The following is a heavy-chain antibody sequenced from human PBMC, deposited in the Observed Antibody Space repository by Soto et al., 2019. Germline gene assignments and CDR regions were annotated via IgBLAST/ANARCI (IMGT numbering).Heavy chain of an antibody. J-gene: IGHJ4*02. CDR3: ARGRYGDY. D-gene: IGHD1-1*01. Sequence: QVHLVQSGAEVKKPGASVKVSCQGSGYAFTTYGITWVRQAPGQGVEWMGWISAHNGNTNYAQKLQGRVTVTRETSTSTAYMALRSLRYDDTAVYYCARGRYGDYWGQGALVTVSS. CDR1: GYAFTTYG. CDR2: ISAHNGNT. V-gene: IGHV1-18*01.